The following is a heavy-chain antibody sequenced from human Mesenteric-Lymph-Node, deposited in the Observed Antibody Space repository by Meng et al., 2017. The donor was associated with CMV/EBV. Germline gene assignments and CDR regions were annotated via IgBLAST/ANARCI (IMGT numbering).Heavy chain of an antibody. D-gene: IGHD6-6*01. CDR1: GFTFSNYE. CDR2: ISSTGSIK. Sequence: GGSLRLSCAASGFTFSNYEMNWVRQAPGKGLEWVSYISSTGSIKYCADSVKGRFTISRDNAKNSLYLQMNSLRAEDTAVYYCARERPSPYSSSELDYYYGMDVWGQGTTVTVSS. CDR3: ARERPSPYSSSELDYYYGMDV. V-gene: IGHV3-48*03. J-gene: IGHJ6*02.